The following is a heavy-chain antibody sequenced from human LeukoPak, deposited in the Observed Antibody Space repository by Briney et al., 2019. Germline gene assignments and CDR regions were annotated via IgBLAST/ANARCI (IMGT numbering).Heavy chain of an antibody. CDR1: GGTFSSYA. V-gene: IGHV1-69*13. Sequence: ASVKVSCKASGGTFSSYAISWVRQAPGQGLEWMGGIIPIFGTANYAQKFQGRVTITADESTSTAYVELSSLRSEDTAVYYCARVYNWNDYWFDPWGQGTLVTVSS. CDR3: ARVYNWNDYWFDP. D-gene: IGHD1-20*01. CDR2: IIPIFGTA. J-gene: IGHJ5*02.